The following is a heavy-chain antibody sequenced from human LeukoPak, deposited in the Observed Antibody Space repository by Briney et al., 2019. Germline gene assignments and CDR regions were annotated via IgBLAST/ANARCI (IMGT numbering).Heavy chain of an antibody. CDR3: ARDPIVVVPSASFYYYMDV. CDR2: ITSSSTYI. CDR1: GFTFSSYS. V-gene: IGHV3-21*01. Sequence: GGSLRLSCVASGFTFSSYSMNCVRQAPGKGLEWVSSITSSSTYIYYADSVKGRFTISRDNAKNSLYLQMNSLRAEDTAVYYCARDPIVVVPSASFYYYMDVWGKGTTVTVSS. D-gene: IGHD2-2*01. J-gene: IGHJ6*03.